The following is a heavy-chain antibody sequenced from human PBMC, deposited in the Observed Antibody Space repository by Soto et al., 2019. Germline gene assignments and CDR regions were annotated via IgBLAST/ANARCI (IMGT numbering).Heavy chain of an antibody. D-gene: IGHD2-15*01. CDR2: ISYDGSNK. V-gene: IGHV3-30*18. CDR3: AKDAAEFYCSGGSCYSGSGSYYYGMDV. Sequence: TGGSLRLSCAASGFTFSSYGIHWVRQAPGKGLEWVAVISYDGSNKYYADSVKGRFTISRDNSKNTLYLQMNSLRAEDTAVYYCAKDAAEFYCSGGSCYSGSGSYYYGMDVWGQGTTVTVSS. CDR1: GFTFSSYG. J-gene: IGHJ6*02.